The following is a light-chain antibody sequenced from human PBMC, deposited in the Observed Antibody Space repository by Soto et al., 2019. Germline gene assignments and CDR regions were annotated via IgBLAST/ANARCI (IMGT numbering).Light chain of an antibody. CDR3: QQSYTAPSIT. Sequence: DIQMTQSPSSLSASVGDKVTITCRASQSISSSLNWYQQKSGKAPNLLIYGVSRLQGGVPSRFSGSGSGTDFTPSISSLQPEDFATYYCQQSYTAPSITFGQGTRLENK. J-gene: IGKJ5*01. CDR2: GVS. CDR1: QSISSS. V-gene: IGKV1-39*01.